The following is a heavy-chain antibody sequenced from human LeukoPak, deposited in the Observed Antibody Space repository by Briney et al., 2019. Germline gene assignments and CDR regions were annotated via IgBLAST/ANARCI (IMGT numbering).Heavy chain of an antibody. Sequence: GSLSPSCAAPGFTFSSYSMNWVRQAPAKGLEWVSSISSRSNYIYYADPVKGRFTISRDNAKNSLYLQMHSLRAEDTAVYYCARDGDCSSTSCRTAYYYYYGMDVWGKGTTVTVSS. CDR2: ISSRSNYI. CDR1: GFTFSSYS. V-gene: IGHV3-21*01. CDR3: ARDGDCSSTSCRTAYYYYYGMDV. J-gene: IGHJ6*04. D-gene: IGHD2-2*01.